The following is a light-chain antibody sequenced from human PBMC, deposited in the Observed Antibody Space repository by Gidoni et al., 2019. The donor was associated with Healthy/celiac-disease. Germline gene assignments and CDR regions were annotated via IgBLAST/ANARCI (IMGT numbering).Light chain of an antibody. CDR1: KSVSSN. CDR3: QQYNNWPHIT. CDR2: GAS. J-gene: IGKJ5*01. V-gene: IGKV3-15*01. Sequence: ELVLTQSLATLSVSPGESATISCWASKSVSSNLAWYQQKPGQAPRLLIYGASTRATGIPARFSGSGSGKEFTLTISSLQSEDFAVYYCQQYNNWPHITCGQGTRLEIK.